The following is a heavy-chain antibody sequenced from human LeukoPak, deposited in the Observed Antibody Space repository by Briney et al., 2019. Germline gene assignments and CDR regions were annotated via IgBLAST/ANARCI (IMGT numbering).Heavy chain of an antibody. CDR1: GGSISSSSHY. CDR2: IYYSGTT. J-gene: IGHJ4*02. Sequence: SSETLSLTCTVSGGSISSSSHYWGWIRQPPGKGLEWIGSIYYSGTTYYIPSLKSRVTISVDTSKNQFSLRLSSVTAADTAVYYCVRHISGSPHFDYGGQGTLVTVS. V-gene: IGHV4-39*01. CDR3: VRHISGSPHFDY. D-gene: IGHD3-10*01.